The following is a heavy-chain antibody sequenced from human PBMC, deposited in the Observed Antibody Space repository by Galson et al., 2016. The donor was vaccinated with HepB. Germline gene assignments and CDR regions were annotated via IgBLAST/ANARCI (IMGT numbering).Heavy chain of an antibody. J-gene: IGHJ1*01. D-gene: IGHD3-22*01. V-gene: IGHV3-33*01. Sequence: SLRLSCAASGFTFRTYGMHWVRQAPGKGLEWVALIWYDGSDKFYADSVKGRFTISRDNSKNTLYLQMNRLTAGDTAVYCCATDDSNYGVPWNFQHWGQGTLVTVSS. CDR3: ATDDSNYGVPWNFQH. CDR1: GFTFRTYG. CDR2: IWYDGSDK.